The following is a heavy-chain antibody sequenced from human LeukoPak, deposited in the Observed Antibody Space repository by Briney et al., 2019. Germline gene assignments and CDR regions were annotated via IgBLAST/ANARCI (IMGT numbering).Heavy chain of an antibody. CDR1: GCTFTSYD. CDR3: ARVGRGITFGGVIVIPNWFNP. Sequence: ASVKVSCKASGCTFTSYDINWVRQATGQGLEWMGWMNPNSGNTGYAQKFQGRVTMTRNTSISTAYMELSSLRSEDTAVYYCARVGRGITFGGVIVIPNWFNPWGQGTLVTVSS. CDR2: MNPNSGNT. D-gene: IGHD3-16*02. V-gene: IGHV1-8*01. J-gene: IGHJ5*02.